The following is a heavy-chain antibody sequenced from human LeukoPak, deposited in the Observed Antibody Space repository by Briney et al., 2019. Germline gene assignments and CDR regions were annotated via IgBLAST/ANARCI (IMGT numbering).Heavy chain of an antibody. D-gene: IGHD3-10*01. V-gene: IGHV1-69*01. Sequence: ASVKVSCKASGGTFSSYAISWVRQAPGQGLEWMGGIIPIFGTANYAQKFQGRVTITADESTSTAYMELSSLRSEDTAVSYCAREKISSGTDDAFDIWGQGTMVTVSS. CDR1: GGTFSSYA. J-gene: IGHJ3*02. CDR2: IIPIFGTA. CDR3: AREKISSGTDDAFDI.